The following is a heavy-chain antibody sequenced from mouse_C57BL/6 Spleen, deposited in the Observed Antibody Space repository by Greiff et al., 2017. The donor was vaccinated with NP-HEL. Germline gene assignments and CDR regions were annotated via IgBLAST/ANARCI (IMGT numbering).Heavy chain of an antibody. CDR1: GYTFTSYW. J-gene: IGHJ4*01. V-gene: IGHV1-50*01. CDR3: ARSHGSSFAMDY. D-gene: IGHD1-1*01. Sequence: QVQLQQPGAELVKPGASVKLSCKASGYTFTSYWMQWVKQRPGQGLEWIGEIDPSDSYTNSNQKFKGKATLTVDTSSSTAYMQLSSLTSEDSAVYYCARSHGSSFAMDYWGQGTSVTVSS. CDR2: IDPSDSYT.